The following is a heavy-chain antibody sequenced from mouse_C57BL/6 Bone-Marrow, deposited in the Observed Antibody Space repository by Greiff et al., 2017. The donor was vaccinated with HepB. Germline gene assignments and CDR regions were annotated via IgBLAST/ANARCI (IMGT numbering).Heavy chain of an antibody. CDR1: GFTFSSYA. D-gene: IGHD2-1*01. V-gene: IGHV5-6*03. CDR2: ISSGGSYT. Sequence: EVKLVESGEGLVKPGGSLKLSCAASGFTFSSYAMSWVRQTPEKRLEWVATISSGGSYTYYPDSVKGRFTISRDNAKNTLYLQMSSLKSEDTAMYYCARPRYGNYPMDYWGQGTSVTVSS. CDR3: ARPRYGNYPMDY. J-gene: IGHJ4*01.